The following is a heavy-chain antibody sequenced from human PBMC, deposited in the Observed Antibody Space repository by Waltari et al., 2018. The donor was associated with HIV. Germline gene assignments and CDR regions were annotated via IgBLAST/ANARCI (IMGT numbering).Heavy chain of an antibody. V-gene: IGHV1-2*06. Sequence: RQAPGQGLEWMGRINPNSGGTNYAQQFQGRVTMTRDTSISTAYMELSRLRSDDTAVYYCAREGARMTTMIYYYYGMDVWGQGTTVTVSS. D-gene: IGHD4-4*01. CDR2: INPNSGGT. J-gene: IGHJ6*02. CDR3: AREGARMTTMIYYYYGMDV.